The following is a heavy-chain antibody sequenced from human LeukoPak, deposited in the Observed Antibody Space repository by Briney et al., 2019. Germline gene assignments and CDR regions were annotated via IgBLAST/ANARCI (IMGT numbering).Heavy chain of an antibody. D-gene: IGHD1-14*01. CDR3: VRGINPADY. CDR1: GGSFSGYY. V-gene: IGHV4-34*01. Sequence: SETLSLTCAVYGGSFSGYYWSWIRQPPGKGLEWIGEINHSGSTNYNPSLKSRVTISVDTSKNQFSLKMSSVTAADTAVYYCVRGINPADYWGQGTLVTVSP. J-gene: IGHJ4*02. CDR2: INHSGST.